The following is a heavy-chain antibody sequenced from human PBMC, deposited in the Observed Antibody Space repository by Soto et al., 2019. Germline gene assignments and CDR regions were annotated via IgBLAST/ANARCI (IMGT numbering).Heavy chain of an antibody. CDR3: AKHTGGPFDY. Sequence: GGSLRLSCAASGFTFSSYAMSWVRQAPGKGLEWVSGISSSGGSTYYADSVKGRLTISRDNSKNTMYLQMNSLRAEDTALYYCAKHTGGPFDYWGQGTLVTVSS. CDR2: ISSSGGST. D-gene: IGHD2-8*02. V-gene: IGHV3-23*01. CDR1: GFTFSSYA. J-gene: IGHJ4*02.